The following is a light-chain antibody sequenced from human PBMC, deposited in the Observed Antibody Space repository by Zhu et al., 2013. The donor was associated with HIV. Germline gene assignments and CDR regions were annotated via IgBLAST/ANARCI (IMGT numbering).Light chain of an antibody. Sequence: EVVLTQSPGTLSLSPGEGATLSCRASQYVPSIYLAWYQQKPGQAPRLLIYGASTRATGIPARFSGSGSGTEFALTIDSLEPEDFAIYFCHQYGSSRHHTFGQGTKLEIK. J-gene: IGKJ2*01. CDR1: QYVPSIY. V-gene: IGKV3-20*01. CDR2: GAS. CDR3: HQYGSSRHHT.